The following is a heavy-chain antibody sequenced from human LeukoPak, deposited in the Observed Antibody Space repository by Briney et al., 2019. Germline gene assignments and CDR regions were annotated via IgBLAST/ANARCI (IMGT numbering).Heavy chain of an antibody. CDR1: AGSFSGYY. CDR3: ARGLVVVPAAMRGAGWFDP. J-gene: IGHJ5*02. V-gene: IGHV4-34*01. CDR2: INHSGST. D-gene: IGHD2-2*01. Sequence: SETLSLTGAVYAGSFSGYYWSWIRKPPGKGLEGIGEINHSGSTNYKPSLKSRVTISVDTSKNQFSLKLSSVTAADTAVYYCARGLVVVPAAMRGAGWFDPWGQGTLVTVSS.